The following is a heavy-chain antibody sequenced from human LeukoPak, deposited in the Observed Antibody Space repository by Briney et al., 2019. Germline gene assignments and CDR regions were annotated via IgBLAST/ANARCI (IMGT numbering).Heavy chain of an antibody. D-gene: IGHD5-24*01. CDR1: GFTFSSYG. CDR3: AKDSRWLQLDY. J-gene: IGHJ4*02. CDR2: IWYDGSNK. V-gene: IGHV3-33*06. Sequence: TGGSLRLSCAASGFTFSSYGMHWVRQAPGKGLEWVAVIWYDGSNKHYADSVKGRFTISRDNSKNTLYLQMNSLRAEDTAVYYCAKDSRWLQLDYWGQGTLVTVSS.